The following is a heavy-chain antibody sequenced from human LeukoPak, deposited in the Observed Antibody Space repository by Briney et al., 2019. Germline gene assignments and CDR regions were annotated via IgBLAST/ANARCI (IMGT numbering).Heavy chain of an antibody. CDR1: GYTFTSYG. Sequence: ASVKVSCKASGYTFTSYGISWGRQAPGQGLEWMGWISAYNGNTNYAQKLQGRVTMTTDTSASTAYMELSSLRSEDTAVYYCARVWVIRSALDAFDIWGQGTMVTVSS. CDR2: ISAYNGNT. V-gene: IGHV1-18*01. D-gene: IGHD3-22*01. J-gene: IGHJ3*02. CDR3: ARVWVIRSALDAFDI.